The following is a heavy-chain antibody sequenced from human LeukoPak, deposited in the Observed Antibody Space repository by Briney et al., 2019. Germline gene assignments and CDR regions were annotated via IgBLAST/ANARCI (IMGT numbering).Heavy chain of an antibody. V-gene: IGHV3-48*03. J-gene: IGHJ4*02. D-gene: IGHD3-22*01. CDR3: ARLDDVTGYYPFDY. Sequence: GGSLRLSCAASGFTFSGYEMNWVRQAPGKGLEWVSYISSSGSTIYYADSVKGRFTISRDNAKSSLYLQMNSLRAEDTAVYYCARLDDVTGYYPFDYWGQGTLVTVSS. CDR1: GFTFSGYE. CDR2: ISSSGSTI.